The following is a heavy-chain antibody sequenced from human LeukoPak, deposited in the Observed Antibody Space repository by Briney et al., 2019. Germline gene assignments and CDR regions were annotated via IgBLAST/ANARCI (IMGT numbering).Heavy chain of an antibody. D-gene: IGHD6-13*01. CDR2: INSDGSST. Sequence: TGGSLRLSCAASGFTFSSYWMHWVRQAPGKGLVWVSRINSDGSSTSYADSVKGRFTISRDNAKNTLNLQMNSLRAEDTAVYYCARKIAAAGLYYLDYWGQGTLVTVSS. J-gene: IGHJ4*02. CDR1: GFTFSSYW. V-gene: IGHV3-74*01. CDR3: ARKIAAAGLYYLDY.